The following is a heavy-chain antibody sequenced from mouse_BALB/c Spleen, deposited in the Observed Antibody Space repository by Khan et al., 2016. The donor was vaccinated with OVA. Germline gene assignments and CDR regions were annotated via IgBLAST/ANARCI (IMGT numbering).Heavy chain of an antibody. D-gene: IGHD1-1*01. J-gene: IGHJ2*01. Sequence: EVQLQESGPGLVKPSQSLSLTCTVTGYSITSDYAWNWIRQFPGNQLEWMGYISYSGSTSYHPSLKSRITITPDTSKNQFFLQLNSVTTEYPATYYFARHYGSSYYYFGYCSQSTTLTVSS. V-gene: IGHV3-2*02. CDR1: GYSITSDYA. CDR2: ISYSGST. CDR3: ARHYGSSYYYFGY.